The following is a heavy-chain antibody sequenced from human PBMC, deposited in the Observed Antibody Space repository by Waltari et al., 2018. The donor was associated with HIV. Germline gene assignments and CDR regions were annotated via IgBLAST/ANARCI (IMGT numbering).Heavy chain of an antibody. CDR1: GFSFVTYA. V-gene: IGHV3-23*01. J-gene: IGHJ6*02. CDR3: ARHSSSHPYYYAMDV. Sequence: EVQLLESGGGLVQPGQSLRISWTVSGFSFVTYAMSWVRQAPGKGLEWVSAISGTGDHTFYADSVKGRFTISRDNSKRTLYLQMNSLRAEDTALYYCARHSSSHPYYYAMDVWGQGTTVTVSS. CDR2: ISGTGDHT. D-gene: IGHD6-13*01.